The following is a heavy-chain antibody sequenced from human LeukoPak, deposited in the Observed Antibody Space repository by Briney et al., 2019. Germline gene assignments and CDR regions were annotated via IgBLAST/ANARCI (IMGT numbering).Heavy chain of an antibody. J-gene: IGHJ6*02. CDR2: ISSSSSTI. CDR1: GFTFSSYS. CDR3: AKDPAAGDIVVVPAPYGMDV. Sequence: PGGSLRLSCAASGFTFSSYSMNWVRQAPGKGLEWVSYISSSSSTIYYADSVKGRFTISRDNAKNSLYLQMNSLRAEDTAVYYCAKDPAAGDIVVVPAPYGMDVWGQGTTVTVSS. D-gene: IGHD2-2*01. V-gene: IGHV3-48*01.